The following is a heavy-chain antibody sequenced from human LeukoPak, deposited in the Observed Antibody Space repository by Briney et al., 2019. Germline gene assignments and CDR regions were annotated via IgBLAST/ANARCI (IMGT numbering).Heavy chain of an antibody. D-gene: IGHD2-8*01. J-gene: IGHJ4*02. Sequence: PGGSLRLSCAASGFTFSSYAMHWVRQAPGKGLEWVAVISYDGSNKYYADSVKGRFTISRDNSKNTLYLQMNSLRAEDTAVYYCARAVWDYWGQGTLVTVSS. CDR2: ISYDGSNK. V-gene: IGHV3-30*04. CDR3: ARAVWDY. CDR1: GFTFSSYA.